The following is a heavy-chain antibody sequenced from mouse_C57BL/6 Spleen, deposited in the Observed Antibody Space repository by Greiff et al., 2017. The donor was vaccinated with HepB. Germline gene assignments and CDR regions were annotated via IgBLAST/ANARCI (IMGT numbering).Heavy chain of an antibody. V-gene: IGHV1-59*01. CDR1: GYTFTSYW. CDR3: ERNYDYDSYYAMDY. D-gene: IGHD2-4*01. CDR2: IDPSDSYT. Sequence: QVQLQQPGAELVRPGTSVKLSCKASGYTFTSYWMHWVKQRPGQGLEWIGVIDPSDSYTNYNQKFKGKATLTVDTSSSTAYLQLSSLTSEDSAVYDCERNYDYDSYYAMDYWGQGTSVTVSS. J-gene: IGHJ4*01.